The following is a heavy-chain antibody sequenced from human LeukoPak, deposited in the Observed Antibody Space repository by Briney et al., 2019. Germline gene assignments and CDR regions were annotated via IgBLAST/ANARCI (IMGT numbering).Heavy chain of an antibody. CDR2: IDEDGDVK. Sequence: GGSLRLSCAASGFTFSNHWMAWVRQTPGRGPEWVANIDEDGDVKSYAESVKGRFSVSRDNGRTSLYLQMNSLRAEDTAIYYCARHVPRGRSDFNCWGQGVLATVS. V-gene: IGHV3-7*01. CDR1: GFTFSNHW. J-gene: IGHJ4*02. CDR3: ARHVPRGRSDFNC. D-gene: IGHD5-12*01.